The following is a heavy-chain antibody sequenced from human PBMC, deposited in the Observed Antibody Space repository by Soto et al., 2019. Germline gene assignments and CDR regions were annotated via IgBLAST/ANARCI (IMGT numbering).Heavy chain of an antibody. D-gene: IGHD6-19*01. CDR3: AKDRGAVAGRYYYYYGMDV. J-gene: IGHJ6*02. V-gene: IGHV3-9*01. CDR2: ISWNSGSI. Sequence: EVQLVESGGGLVQPGRSLRLSCAASGFTFDDYAMHWVRQAPGKGLECVSGISWNSGSIGYADSVKGRFTISRDNAKNSLYLQMNSLRAEDTALYYCAKDRGAVAGRYYYYYGMDVWGQGTTVTVSS. CDR1: GFTFDDYA.